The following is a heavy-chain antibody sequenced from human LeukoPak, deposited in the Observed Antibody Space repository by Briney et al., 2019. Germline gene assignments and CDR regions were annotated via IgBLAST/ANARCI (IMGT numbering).Heavy chain of an antibody. V-gene: IGHV3-21*01. CDR1: GFTFSSYS. J-gene: IGHJ4*02. Sequence: GGSLRLSCAASGFTFSSYSMNWVRQAPGKGLEWVSSISSSSSYIYHADSVKGRFTFSRDNAKNSLYLQMNSLRAEDTAVYYCAKDRESYGQVNYFDYWGQGTLVTVSS. CDR2: ISSSSSYI. D-gene: IGHD5-18*01. CDR3: AKDRESYGQVNYFDY.